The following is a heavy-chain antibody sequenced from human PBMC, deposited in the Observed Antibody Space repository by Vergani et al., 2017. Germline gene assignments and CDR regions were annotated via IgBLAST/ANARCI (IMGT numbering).Heavy chain of an antibody. J-gene: IGHJ6*03. CDR1: GFTFSSYS. CDR3: ARDLLGYCSSTSCLGHYYYYMDV. V-gene: IGHV3-21*01. D-gene: IGHD2-2*01. CDR2: ISSSSSYI. Sequence: EVQLVESGGDLVKPGGSLRLSCVASGFTFSSYSMNWVRQAPGKGLEWVSSISSSSSYIYYADSVKGRFTISRDNAKNSLYLQMNSLRAEDTAVYYCARDLLGYCSSTSCLGHYYYYMDVWGK.